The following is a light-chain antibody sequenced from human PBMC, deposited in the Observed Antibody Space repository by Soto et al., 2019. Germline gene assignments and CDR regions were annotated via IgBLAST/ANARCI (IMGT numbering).Light chain of an antibody. Sequence: QSALTQSASVSGSPGKSITISCTGSRSDIGSYNYASWYQQLPGKAPKLIIYEVNARPSGVSDRFSGSKSGNTASLTISGLQSEDEGDYYCSSFTSRNTLVFGGGTKVTVL. CDR2: EVN. CDR3: SSFTSRNTLV. V-gene: IGLV2-14*01. CDR1: RSDIGSYNY. J-gene: IGLJ2*01.